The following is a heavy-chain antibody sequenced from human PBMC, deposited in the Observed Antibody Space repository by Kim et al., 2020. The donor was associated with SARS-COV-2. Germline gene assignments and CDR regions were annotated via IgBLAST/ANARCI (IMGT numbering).Heavy chain of an antibody. J-gene: IGHJ4*02. CDR2: INWNGGST. Sequence: GGSLRLSCAASGFTFDDYGMSWVRQAPGKGLEWVSGINWNGGSTGYADSVKGRFTISRDNAKNSLYLQMNSLRAEDTALYHCARGVTTETTLASFFDYWGQGTLVTVSS. V-gene: IGHV3-20*01. CDR1: GFTFDDYG. D-gene: IGHD4-17*01. CDR3: ARGVTTETTLASFFDY.